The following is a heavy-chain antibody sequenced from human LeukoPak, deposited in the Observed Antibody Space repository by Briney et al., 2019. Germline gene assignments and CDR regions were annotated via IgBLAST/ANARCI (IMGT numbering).Heavy chain of an antibody. CDR3: VRIPNSANFPNWFDP. CDR2: ISSSSDYI. Sequence: PGGSLRLSCAASGFTFSSSTMNWDRRAPGRGLEWVSSISSSSDYIYYADSVKGRFTISRDNAKNSLYLQMNSLRAEDTAVYYCVRIPNSANFPNWFDPWGQGTLVTVSS. J-gene: IGHJ5*02. V-gene: IGHV3-21*01. CDR1: GFTFSSST. D-gene: IGHD4/OR15-4a*01.